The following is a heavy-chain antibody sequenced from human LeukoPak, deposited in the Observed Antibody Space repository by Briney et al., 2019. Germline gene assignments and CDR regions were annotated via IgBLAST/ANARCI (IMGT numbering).Heavy chain of an antibody. J-gene: IGHJ4*02. CDR2: IYGAGAT. Sequence: GGSLRLSCAAYGLTVSSVYLAWVRQAPGKGLEWISVIYGAGATYYADSVEGRFTISRDTYNNALYLQMNSLRVEDTAVYHCARLLPASRHYFDYWGRGTPVTVSS. CDR1: GLTVSSVY. CDR3: ARLLPASRHYFDY. D-gene: IGHD6-6*01. V-gene: IGHV3-53*01.